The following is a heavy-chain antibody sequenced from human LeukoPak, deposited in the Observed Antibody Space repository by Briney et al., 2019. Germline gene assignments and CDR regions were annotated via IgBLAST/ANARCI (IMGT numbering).Heavy chain of an antibody. D-gene: IGHD1-26*01. Sequence: PGGSLRLSCAASGFTFSSYAMSWVRQAPGEGLEWVSAISGSGGSTYYADSVKGRFTISRDNSKNTLYLQMNSLRAEDTAVYYYAKAEGIGVPNDYWGQGTLVTVSS. CDR1: GFTFSSYA. J-gene: IGHJ4*02. CDR3: AKAEGIGVPNDY. V-gene: IGHV3-23*01. CDR2: ISGSGGST.